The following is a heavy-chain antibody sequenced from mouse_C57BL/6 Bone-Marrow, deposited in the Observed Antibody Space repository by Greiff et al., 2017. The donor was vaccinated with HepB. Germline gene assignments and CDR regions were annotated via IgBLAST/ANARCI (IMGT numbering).Heavy chain of an antibody. CDR2: IYPGSGST. CDR1: GYTFTSYW. J-gene: IGHJ4*01. Sequence: QVQLQQSGAELVKPGASVKMSCKASGYTFTSYWITWVKQRPGQGLEWIGDIYPGSGSTNYNEKFKSKATLTEDTSSSTAYMQLSSLTSEDSAVYYCASPGDYYGSSLYYAMDYWGQGTSVTVSS. V-gene: IGHV1-55*01. D-gene: IGHD1-1*01. CDR3: ASPGDYYGSSLYYAMDY.